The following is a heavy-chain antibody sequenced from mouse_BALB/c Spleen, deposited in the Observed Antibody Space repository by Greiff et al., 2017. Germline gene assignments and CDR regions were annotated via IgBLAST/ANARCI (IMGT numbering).Heavy chain of an antibody. CDR1: GFTFSSYA. D-gene: IGHD1-1*01. CDR2: ISSGGST. V-gene: IGHV5-6-5*01. Sequence: EVKLVESGGGLVKPGGSLKLSCAASGFTFSSYAMSWVRQTPEKRLEWVASISSGGSTYYPDSVKGRFTISSDNARNILYLQMSSLRSEDTAMYYCARKGDYYGSSLDYWGQGTTRTVSS. CDR3: ARKGDYYGSSLDY. J-gene: IGHJ2*01.